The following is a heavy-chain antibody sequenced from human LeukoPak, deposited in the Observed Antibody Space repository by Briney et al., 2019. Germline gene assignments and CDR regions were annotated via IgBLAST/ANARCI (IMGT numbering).Heavy chain of an antibody. CDR3: ARLVIVDYYYYYGMDV. V-gene: IGHV1-69*13. CDR1: VGTFSSYA. Sequence: SVKVSCKASVGTFSSYAISWVRQAPGQALEWMGGIIPNFGTANYAQKFQGRVTMTADESTSTAYMELSSLRSEDTAVYYCARLVIVDYYYYYGMDVWGQGTTVTVSS. CDR2: IIPNFGTA. J-gene: IGHJ6*02. D-gene: IGHD2-21*01.